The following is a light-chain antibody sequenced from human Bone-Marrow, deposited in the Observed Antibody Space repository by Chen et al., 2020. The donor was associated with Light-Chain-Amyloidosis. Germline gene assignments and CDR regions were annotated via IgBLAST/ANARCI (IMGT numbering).Light chain of an antibody. CDR2: RDT. J-gene: IGLJ2*01. CDR3: QSADSSGTYEVI. CDR1: DLPTKY. V-gene: IGLV3-25*03. Sequence: SYELPPPPSVSASPGQTARITCSGDDLPTKYAYWYQQKPGQAPVLVIHRDTERPSGISERFSGSSSGTTATLTISGVQAEDEADYHCQSADSSGTYEVIFGGGTKLTVL.